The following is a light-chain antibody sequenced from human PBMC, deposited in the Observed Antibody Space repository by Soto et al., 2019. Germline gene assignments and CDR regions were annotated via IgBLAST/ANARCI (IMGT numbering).Light chain of an antibody. Sequence: IVMTQSPDPLSVSPGERATVSCRASQSVSSNLAWYQQKPGQAPRLLIYGASTRATGIPARFSGSGSGTEFTLTISSLQSEDFAVYYCQQYNKWPRTFGQGTKVDIK. CDR2: GAS. CDR1: QSVSSN. J-gene: IGKJ1*01. CDR3: QQYNKWPRT. V-gene: IGKV3-15*01.